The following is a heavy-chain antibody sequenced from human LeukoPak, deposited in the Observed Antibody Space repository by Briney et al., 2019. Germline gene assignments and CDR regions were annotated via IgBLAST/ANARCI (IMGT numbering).Heavy chain of an antibody. Sequence: GGSLRLSCAASGFTFSSYTMNWVRQAPGKGLEWVSSITSSSSYIYYADSVKGRFTISRDNAKNSLCLQMNSLRAEDTAVYYCARHVVAVGFDYWGQGTLVTVSS. CDR3: ARHVVAVGFDY. V-gene: IGHV3-21*01. J-gene: IGHJ4*02. D-gene: IGHD3-22*01. CDR1: GFTFSSYT. CDR2: ITSSSSYI.